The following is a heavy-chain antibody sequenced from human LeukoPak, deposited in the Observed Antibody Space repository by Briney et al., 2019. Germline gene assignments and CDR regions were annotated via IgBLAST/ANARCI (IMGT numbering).Heavy chain of an antibody. CDR2: IKQDGSEK. J-gene: IGHJ3*02. Sequence: TGGSLRLSCAASGFTFDDYGMSWVRQAPGKALEFVAKIKQDGSEKDYADSVKGRFTISRDNAKNSVFLQLNSLRAEDTAVYYCARDVPYSGRGAYDIWGQGTMVTVSS. V-gene: IGHV3-7*01. D-gene: IGHD1-26*01. CDR3: ARDVPYSGRGAYDI. CDR1: GFTFDDYG.